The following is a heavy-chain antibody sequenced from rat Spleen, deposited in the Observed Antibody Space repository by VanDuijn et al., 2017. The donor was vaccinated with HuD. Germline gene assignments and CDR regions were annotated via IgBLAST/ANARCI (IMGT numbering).Heavy chain of an antibody. J-gene: IGHJ4*01. D-gene: IGHD1-11*01. V-gene: IGHV2S12*01. CDR3: TRENYGGLYYYVMDA. Sequence: QVQLKESGPGLVQPSQTLSLTCTVSGFSLTSNGVSWVRQPPGKGLEWIAAISSGGSTYYNSALKSRLSISRDTSKSQVFLKMNSLQTEDTAIYFCTRENYGGLYYYVMDAWGQGASVTVSS. CDR2: ISSGGST. CDR1: GFSLTSNG.